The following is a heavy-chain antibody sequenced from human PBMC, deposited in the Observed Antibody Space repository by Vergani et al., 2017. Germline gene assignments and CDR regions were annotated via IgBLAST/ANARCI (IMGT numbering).Heavy chain of an antibody. CDR2: FDPEHGEV. D-gene: IGHD3-22*01. CDR1: GYSLTELT. CDR3: AIGTDYYDSSGYYLDY. J-gene: IGHJ4*02. Sequence: QVQLVQSGSEVRKPGASVKVSCQVSGYSLTELTIHWVRQAPGKGPEWMGGFDPEHGEVTFAHHIQGRVTMTEDRSTDTAYMELSSLRPEDTALYYFAIGTDYYDSSGYYLDYWGQGTLVTVSS. V-gene: IGHV1-24*01.